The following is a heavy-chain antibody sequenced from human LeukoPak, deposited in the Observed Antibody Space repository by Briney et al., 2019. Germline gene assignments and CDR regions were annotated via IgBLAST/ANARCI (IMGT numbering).Heavy chain of an antibody. J-gene: IGHJ4*02. D-gene: IGHD3-9*01. CDR2: ISSSSSYI. V-gene: IGHV3-21*01. CDR3: ARVKEVASYDILTESDN. Sequence: GGSLRLSCAASGFTFSSYSMNWVRQAPGKGLEWVSSISSSSSYIYYADSVKGRFTISRDNAKNSLYLQMNSLRAEDTAVYYCARVKEVASYDILTESDNWGQGTLVTVSS. CDR1: GFTFSSYS.